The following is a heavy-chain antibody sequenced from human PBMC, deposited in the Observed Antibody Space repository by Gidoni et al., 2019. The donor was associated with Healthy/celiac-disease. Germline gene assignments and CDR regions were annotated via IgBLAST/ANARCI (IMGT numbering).Heavy chain of an antibody. CDR2: INPSGVST. CDR1: GYTFTSYY. CDR3: ARWLTYYYDSSGYQDDY. Sequence: QVQLVQSGAEVKKPGASVKVSCKASGYTFTSYYMHWVRQAPGQGLEWMGIINPSGVSTSYAQKFQGRVTMTRDTSTSTVYMELSSLRSEDTAVYYCARWLTYYYDSSGYQDDYWGQGTLVTVSS. V-gene: IGHV1-46*01. D-gene: IGHD3-22*01. J-gene: IGHJ4*02.